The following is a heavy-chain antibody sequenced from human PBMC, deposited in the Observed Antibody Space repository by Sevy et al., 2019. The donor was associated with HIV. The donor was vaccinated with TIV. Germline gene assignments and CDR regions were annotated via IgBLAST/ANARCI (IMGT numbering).Heavy chain of an antibody. Sequence: ASVKVSCKASGGTFSSYAISWVRQAPGQGLEWMGGIIPIFGTANYAQKFQGRVMITADESTSTAYMELSSLRSEDTAVYYCARGAGDIVVVPAAIRYYYYGMDVWGQGTTVTVSS. J-gene: IGHJ6*02. CDR2: IIPIFGTA. V-gene: IGHV1-69*13. CDR1: GGTFSSYA. CDR3: ARGAGDIVVVPAAIRYYYYGMDV. D-gene: IGHD2-2*01.